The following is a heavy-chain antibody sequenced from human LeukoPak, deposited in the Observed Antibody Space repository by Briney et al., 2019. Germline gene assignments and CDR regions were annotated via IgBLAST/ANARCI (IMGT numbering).Heavy chain of an antibody. CDR2: IRCKANCYAT. CDR3: TRHGDNYVSGSYSRDV. Sequence: GGALKLSCAAAGCTFIGSAMHCVRQASAREREWVGRIRCKANCYATACAASVRGRFTISREDSKNTAYLQMNSLKTEATAVHYCTRHGDNYVSGSYSRDVWGKGTTVTVSS. V-gene: IGHV3-73*01. D-gene: IGHD3-10*01. J-gene: IGHJ6*04. CDR1: GCTFIGSA.